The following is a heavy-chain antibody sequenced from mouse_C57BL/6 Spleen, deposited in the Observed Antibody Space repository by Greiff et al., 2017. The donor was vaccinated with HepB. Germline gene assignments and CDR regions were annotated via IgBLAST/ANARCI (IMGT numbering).Heavy chain of an antibody. D-gene: IGHD1-1*01. J-gene: IGHJ4*01. CDR1: GYAFSSSW. CDR3: ARDYGRAMDY. CDR2: IYPGDGDT. Sequence: VKLMESGPELVKPGASVKISCKASGYAFSSSWMNWVKQRPGKGLEWIGRIYPGDGDTNYNGKFKGKATLTADKSSSTAYMQLSSLTSEDSAVYFCARDYGRAMDYWGQGTSVTVSS. V-gene: IGHV1-82*01.